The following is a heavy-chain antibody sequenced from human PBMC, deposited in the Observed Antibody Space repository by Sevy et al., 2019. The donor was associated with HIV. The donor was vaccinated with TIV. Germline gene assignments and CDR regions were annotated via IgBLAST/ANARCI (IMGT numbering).Heavy chain of an antibody. CDR1: GGSISSYY. CDR3: ARLSVASGYPTTYYFDY. V-gene: IGHV4-59*08. D-gene: IGHD3-22*01. Sequence: SETLSLTCTVSGGSISSYYWSWIRQPPGKGLEWIGYIYYSGSTNYNPSLKSRVTISVDTSKNQFSLKLSSVTAADTAMYYCARLSVASGYPTTYYFDYWGQGTLVTVSS. CDR2: IYYSGST. J-gene: IGHJ4*02.